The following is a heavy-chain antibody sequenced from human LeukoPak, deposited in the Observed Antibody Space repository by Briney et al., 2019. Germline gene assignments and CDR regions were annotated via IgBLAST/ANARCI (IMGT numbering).Heavy chain of an antibody. V-gene: IGHV1-18*01. D-gene: IGHD6-19*01. CDR2: ISAYNGNT. CDR3: ARNGYSSGWYFVGYYYYYMDV. J-gene: IGHJ6*03. CDR1: GYTFTSYG. Sequence: GASVKVSCKASGYTFTSYGISWVRQAPGQGLEWMGWISAYNGNTNYAQKLQGRVTMTTDTSTSTAYMELRSLRSDDTAVYYCARNGYSSGWYFVGYYYYYMDVWGKGTTVTVSS.